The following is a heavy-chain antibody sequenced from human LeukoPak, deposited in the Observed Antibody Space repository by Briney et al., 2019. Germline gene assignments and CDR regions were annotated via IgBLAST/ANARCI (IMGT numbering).Heavy chain of an antibody. CDR3: AKTPFSSTRWFGIDY. D-gene: IGHD4-23*01. Sequence: GGSLRLSCAASGFTFSTYAMSWVRQAPGKGLEWVSAVGGGGGTTYYADSVKGRFTISRDNSKNTLYLQMDSLRAEDTAVYYCAKTPFSSTRWFGIDYWGQGTLVTVSS. CDR2: VGGGGGTT. CDR1: GFTFSTYA. J-gene: IGHJ4*02. V-gene: IGHV3-23*01.